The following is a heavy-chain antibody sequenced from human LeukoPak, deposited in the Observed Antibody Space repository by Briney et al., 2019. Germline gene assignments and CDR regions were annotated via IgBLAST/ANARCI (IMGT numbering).Heavy chain of an antibody. CDR3: ARGPRPVFGLYYYYMDV. D-gene: IGHD3-10*02. CDR2: IIPIFGTA. CDR1: GGTFSSYA. J-gene: IGHJ6*03. V-gene: IGHV1-69*13. Sequence: ASVKVSCKASGGTFSSYAISWVRQAPGQGLEWMGGIIPIFGTANYAQKFQGRVTITADESTSTAYMELSSLRSEDTAVYYCARGPRPVFGLYYYYMDVWGKGTTVTVSS.